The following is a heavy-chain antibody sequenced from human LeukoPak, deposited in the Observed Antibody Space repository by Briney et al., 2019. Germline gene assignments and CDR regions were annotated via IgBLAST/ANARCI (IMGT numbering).Heavy chain of an antibody. D-gene: IGHD2-2*01. CDR2: TSTYNDNT. J-gene: IGHJ2*01. CDR3: ARDRHVVVPAANWYFDL. CDR1: GYTFANYG. V-gene: IGHV1-18*01. Sequence: ASVKVSCKASGYTFANYGISWVRLAPGQRLEWMGWTSTYNDNTNYAQKLQGRVTMTTDTSTSTAYMELRSLRSDDTAVYYCARDRHVVVPAANWYFDLWGRGTLVTVSS.